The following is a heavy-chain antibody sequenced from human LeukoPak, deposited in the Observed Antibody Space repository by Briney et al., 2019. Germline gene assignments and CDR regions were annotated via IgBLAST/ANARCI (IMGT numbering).Heavy chain of an antibody. J-gene: IGHJ2*01. Sequence: SETLSLTCTVSGGSISTYYWSWIRQPPGKGLEWIGYVDYSGSTNYNPSLKSRVTISVDTSKNQFSLKLSSVTTADTAVYYCARVGQGCFGLWGRGTLVTASS. CDR3: ARVGQGCFGL. CDR2: VDYSGST. V-gene: IGHV4-59*01. CDR1: GGSISTYY.